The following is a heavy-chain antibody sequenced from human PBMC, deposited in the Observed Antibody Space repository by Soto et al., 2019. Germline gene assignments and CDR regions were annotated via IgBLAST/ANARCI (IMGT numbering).Heavy chain of an antibody. CDR3: ARWAAAGLDY. CDR2: ISTTGVST. Sequence: EVQLLESGGGLVQPGGSLRLSCAASGFTFSIYAMSWVRQAPGKGLEWVSAISTTGVSTYYADSVKGRYTISRDNSKNTLYLQRSRLRAEDTAVYYCARWAAAGLDYWGQGTLVTVSS. V-gene: IGHV3-23*01. J-gene: IGHJ4*02. D-gene: IGHD6-13*01. CDR1: GFTFSIYA.